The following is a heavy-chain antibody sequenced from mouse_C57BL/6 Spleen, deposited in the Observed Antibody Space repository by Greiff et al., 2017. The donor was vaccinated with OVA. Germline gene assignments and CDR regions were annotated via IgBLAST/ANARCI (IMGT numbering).Heavy chain of an antibody. D-gene: IGHD2-5*01. CDR3: ARKGTYYSNVTWFAY. CDR1: GYTFTSYW. V-gene: IGHV1-55*01. Sequence: VQLQQPGAELVKPGASVKMSCKASGYTFTSYWITWVKQRPGQGLEWIGDIYPGSGSTNYNEKFKSKATLTVDTSSSTAYMQLSSLTSEDSAVYYCARKGTYYSNVTWFAYWGQGTLVTVSA. J-gene: IGHJ3*01. CDR2: IYPGSGST.